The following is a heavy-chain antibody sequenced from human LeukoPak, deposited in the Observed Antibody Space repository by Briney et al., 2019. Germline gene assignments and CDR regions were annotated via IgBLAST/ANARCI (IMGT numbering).Heavy chain of an antibody. CDR3: ARTVFWELPDY. Sequence: GGSLRLSCAASGFTFSSYAMHWVRQAPGKGLEYVSAISSNGGSTYYANSVKGRFTISRDNSKNTLYLQMGSLRAEDMAVYYCARTVFWELPDYWGQGTLVTVSS. CDR1: GFTFSSYA. J-gene: IGHJ4*02. V-gene: IGHV3-64*01. CDR2: ISSNGGST. D-gene: IGHD1-26*01.